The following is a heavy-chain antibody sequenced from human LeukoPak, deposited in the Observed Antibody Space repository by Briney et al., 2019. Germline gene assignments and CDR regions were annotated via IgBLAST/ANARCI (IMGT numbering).Heavy chain of an antibody. CDR3: AKLTATVTRNWFDP. Sequence: SGGSLRLSCVASGFTFSSYWMGWVRQAPGKGLEWVANIQQDGSEIFYVDSVRGRFTISRDNAKNSLYLQMNTLRAEDTAVYYCAKLTATVTRNWFDPWGQGTLVTVSS. J-gene: IGHJ5*02. CDR2: IQQDGSEI. V-gene: IGHV3-7*03. D-gene: IGHD4-17*01. CDR1: GFTFSSYW.